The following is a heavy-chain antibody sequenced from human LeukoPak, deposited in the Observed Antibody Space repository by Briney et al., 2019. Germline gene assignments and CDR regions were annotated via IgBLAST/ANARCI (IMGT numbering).Heavy chain of an antibody. D-gene: IGHD4/OR15-4a*01. CDR3: ARRAGAYSHPYDY. V-gene: IGHV3-30*02. CDR1: GLTFSSYG. CDR2: IRSDGSNK. Sequence: GGSLRLSCAGSGLTFSSYGMHWVRQAPGKGLEWMAFIRSDGSNKYYADSVKGRFTISRDNSKNTLYLQMNSLRAEDTAVYYCARRAGAYSHPYDYWGQGTLVTVSS. J-gene: IGHJ4*02.